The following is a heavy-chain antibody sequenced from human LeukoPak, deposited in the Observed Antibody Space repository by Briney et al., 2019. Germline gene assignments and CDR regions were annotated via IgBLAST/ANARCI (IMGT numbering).Heavy chain of an antibody. Sequence: GGSLRLSCAASGFTFSDHYMSWIRQAPGKGLEWVSYISSSRSFTNYADSVKGRFTISRDNAKTSLYLQMNSLRAEDTAVYYCARDRYSSSWFDIWGQGTKVTVSS. J-gene: IGHJ3*02. CDR2: ISSSRSFT. CDR1: GFTFSDHY. D-gene: IGHD6-13*01. V-gene: IGHV3-11*05. CDR3: ARDRYSSSWFDI.